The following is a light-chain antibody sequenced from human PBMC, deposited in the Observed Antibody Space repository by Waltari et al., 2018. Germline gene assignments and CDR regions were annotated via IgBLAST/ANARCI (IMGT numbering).Light chain of an antibody. CDR2: RNN. CDR3: AAWDESHYV. Sequence: QSVLTQPPSASGTPGQRVSTSCSGSYPNLGSNYLYWYQQLPGAAPKLRIYRNNQRPSGVPDRFSASKYGTSASLAISGLRSEDEAVYYCAAWDESHYVFGPGTKVTVL. V-gene: IGLV1-47*01. J-gene: IGLJ1*01. CDR1: YPNLGSNY.